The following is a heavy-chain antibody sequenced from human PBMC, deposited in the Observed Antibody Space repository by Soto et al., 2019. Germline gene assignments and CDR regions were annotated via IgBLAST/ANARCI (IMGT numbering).Heavy chain of an antibody. D-gene: IGHD2-15*01. Sequence: EVQMVESGGGLVQPGGSLRLSCAASGFSFTSYTMHWVRQAPGKGLEWVSDISRTSDTMSYANSVKGRFTISRDNANXXIXXQMNSLRAEDTAMYYCARDREYCSGDNCYETGSDYWGQGTLVTVSS. J-gene: IGHJ4*02. V-gene: IGHV3-48*01. CDR1: GFSFTSYT. CDR2: ISRTSDTM. CDR3: ARDREYCSGDNCYETGSDY.